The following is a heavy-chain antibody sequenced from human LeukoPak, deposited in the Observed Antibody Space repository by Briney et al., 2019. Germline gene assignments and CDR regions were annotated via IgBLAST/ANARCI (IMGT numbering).Heavy chain of an antibody. J-gene: IGHJ6*03. CDR3: ARSVSSQDYGEYLRYYYYMDV. D-gene: IGHD4-17*01. CDR2: ISAYNGNA. Sequence: ASVKVSCKASGYTFTSYGISWVRQAPGQGLEWMGWISAYNGNANYAQKLQGRVTMTTDTSTSTAYMELRSLRSDDTAVYYCARSVSSQDYGEYLRYYYYMDVWGKGTTVTVSS. CDR1: GYTFTSYG. V-gene: IGHV1-18*01.